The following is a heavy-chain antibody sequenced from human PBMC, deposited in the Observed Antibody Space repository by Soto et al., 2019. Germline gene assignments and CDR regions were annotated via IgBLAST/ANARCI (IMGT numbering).Heavy chain of an antibody. CDR3: ARLYSSSWYSRHFDY. J-gene: IGHJ4*02. CDR2: INPNSGGT. V-gene: IGHV1-2*02. Sequence: ASVKVSCKASGYTFTGYYMHWVRQAPGQGLEWMGWINPNSGGTNYAQKFQGRVTMTRDTSISTAYMELSRPRSDDTAVYYCARLYSSSWYSRHFDYWGQGTLVTVSS. D-gene: IGHD6-13*01. CDR1: GYTFTGYY.